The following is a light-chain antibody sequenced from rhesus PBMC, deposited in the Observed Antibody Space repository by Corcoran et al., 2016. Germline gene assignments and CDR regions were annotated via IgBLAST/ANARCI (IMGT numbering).Light chain of an antibody. CDR1: SCDIGGYNY. J-gene: IGLJ1*01. Sequence: QAGATQPPSVSGSPGQSVTISCPGTSCDIGGYNYVSWYQQNPGKAPKLMIYGVSNRPSGVSARFSGSKSGNTASLTISGLKAEDEADYYCCSDTTSSTYIFGAGTRLTVL. CDR3: CSDTTSSTYI. V-gene: IGLV2S7*01. CDR2: GVS.